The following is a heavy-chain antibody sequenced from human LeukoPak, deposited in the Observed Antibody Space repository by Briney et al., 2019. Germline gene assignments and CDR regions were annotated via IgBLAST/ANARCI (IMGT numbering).Heavy chain of an antibody. Sequence: GASVKVSCKASGYTFTGYYMHWVRQAPGQGLEWMGWINPNSGGTNYAQKFQGRVTMTRDTSISTTYMELSRLRSDDTAVYYCARDKSWGFGEFDGYYYYGMDVWGQGTTVTVSS. J-gene: IGHJ6*02. D-gene: IGHD3-10*01. CDR1: GYTFTGYY. CDR3: ARDKSWGFGEFDGYYYYGMDV. CDR2: INPNSGGT. V-gene: IGHV1-2*02.